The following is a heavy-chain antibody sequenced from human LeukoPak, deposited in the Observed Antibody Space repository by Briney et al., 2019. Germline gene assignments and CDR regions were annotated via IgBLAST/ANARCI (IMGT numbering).Heavy chain of an antibody. CDR1: GFGLANNY. CDR3: ARDGCSLTSCFEN. V-gene: IGHV3-53*05. J-gene: IGHJ4*02. Sequence: AGGSLRLSCAASGFGLANNYMSWVRQAPGKGLEWVSLIDSESRTFYADSVKGRFTISGDSSQSTLYLQMNSLRVEDTAVYYCARDGCSLTSCFENWGQGTLVTVSS. CDR2: IDSESRT. D-gene: IGHD2-2*01.